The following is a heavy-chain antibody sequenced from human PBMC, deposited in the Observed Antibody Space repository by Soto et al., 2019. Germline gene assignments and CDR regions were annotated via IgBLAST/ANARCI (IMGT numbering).Heavy chain of an antibody. CDR3: ARGYCSGGSCYVFDF. CDR1: LISVNNNY. J-gene: IGHJ4*02. CDR2: LYSNGGT. V-gene: IGHV3-53*01. Sequence: LRLSCAASLISVNNNYMSCVRQAAGKGLEWVSVLYSNGGTHYADSLKGRFTISRDTSRNTVFLNMSSLRPEDTAVYYCARGYCSGGSCYVFDFWGQGTKVTVSS. D-gene: IGHD2-15*01.